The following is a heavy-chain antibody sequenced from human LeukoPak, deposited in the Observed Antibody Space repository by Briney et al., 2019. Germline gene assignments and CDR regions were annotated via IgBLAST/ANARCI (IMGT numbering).Heavy chain of an antibody. V-gene: IGHV4-39*07. CDR3: ARVQSHIVVVTAIPVAFDI. CDR2: IYYSGST. D-gene: IGHD2-21*02. J-gene: IGHJ3*02. CDR1: GGSVSSSSYY. Sequence: PSETLSLTCTVSGGSVSSSSYYWGWIRQPPGKGLEWIGSIYYSGSTYYNPSLKSRVTISVDTSKNQFSLKLSSVTAADTAVYYCARVQSHIVVVTAIPVAFDIWGQGTMVTVSS.